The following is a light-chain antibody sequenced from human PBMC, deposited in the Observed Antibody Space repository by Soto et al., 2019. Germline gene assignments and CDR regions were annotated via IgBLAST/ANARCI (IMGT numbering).Light chain of an antibody. CDR2: GAS. Sequence: IVQTHTPPTTSLSPGERATLSCRASQSVRSSYFAWYQQKPGQAPRLLIFGASTRAPGIPDRFSGSVSGTVFTLTISKLEPEDFALFYCQQYGNSPLTFGGGTKVDIK. J-gene: IGKJ4*01. CDR3: QQYGNSPLT. CDR1: QSVRSSY. V-gene: IGKV3-20*01.